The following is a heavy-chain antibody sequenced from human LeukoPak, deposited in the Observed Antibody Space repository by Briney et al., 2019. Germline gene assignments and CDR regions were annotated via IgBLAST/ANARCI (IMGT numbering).Heavy chain of an antibody. D-gene: IGHD2-8*01. CDR2: IYPGDSDT. Sequence: GESLKISCKGSGYSFTSYWIGWVRQMPGKGLEWMGIIYPGDSDTRYSPSFQGQVTISADKSISTAYLQWSSLKASDTAMYYCARQSYCTNGVCYNYYYYGMDVWGQGTTVTVSS. CDR1: GYSFTSYW. J-gene: IGHJ6*02. CDR3: ARQSYCTNGVCYNYYYYGMDV. V-gene: IGHV5-51*01.